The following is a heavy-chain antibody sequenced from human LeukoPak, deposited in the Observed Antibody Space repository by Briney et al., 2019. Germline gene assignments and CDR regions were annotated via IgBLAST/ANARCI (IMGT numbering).Heavy chain of an antibody. CDR1: GFTLSTYW. V-gene: IGHV3-7*01. J-gene: IGHJ4*02. D-gene: IGHD4-17*01. CDR2: IKQDGSRK. CDR3: ARVARYGDYIGGSDY. Sequence: GGSLRLSCAASGFTLSTYWMSWVRQAPGKGLEWVANIKQDGSRKYYVDSAKGRFTISRDNAKNSLDLQMNSLRAEDTAVYYCARVARYGDYIGGSDYWGQGALVTVSS.